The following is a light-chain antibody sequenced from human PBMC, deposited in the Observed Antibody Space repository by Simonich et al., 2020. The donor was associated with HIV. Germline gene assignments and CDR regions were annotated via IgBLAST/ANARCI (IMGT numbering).Light chain of an antibody. J-gene: IGKJ5*01. CDR3: QQRSHWIT. CDR2: DAS. V-gene: IGKV3-11*01. CDR1: QSVSNY. Sequence: EIVLTQSPATLSLSPGERATLSCRASQSVSNYLAWYQQNPGQAPRLLIYDASNRATGIPARFSGSGSGTDFTLTISSLEPEDFAVYFCQQRSHWITFGQGTRLEIK.